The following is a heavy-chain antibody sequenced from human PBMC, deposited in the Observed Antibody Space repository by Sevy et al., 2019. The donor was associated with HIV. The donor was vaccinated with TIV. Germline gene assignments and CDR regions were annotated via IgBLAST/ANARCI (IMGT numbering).Heavy chain of an antibody. D-gene: IGHD3-3*01. CDR1: GYSISSGFY. Sequence: SETLSLNCTVSGYSISSGFYWAWIRQPPGKGLEWIGNTHHAAATSYNPSLQSRVTISVDTSKNQFSLTLTSVTAADSAVYYCARDPFGQTPGPDKDYLGQGTLVTFSS. CDR3: ARDPFGQTPGPDKDY. V-gene: IGHV4-38-2*02. J-gene: IGHJ4*02. CDR2: THHAAAT.